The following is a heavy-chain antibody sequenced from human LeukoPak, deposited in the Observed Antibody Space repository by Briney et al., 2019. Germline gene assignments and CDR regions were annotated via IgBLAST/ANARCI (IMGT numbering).Heavy chain of an antibody. Sequence: ASVKVSCKVSGYTLTELAMHWVRQAPGKGLEWMGGFDPEDGETIYAQKFQGRVTMSEGTSTHTAYMELSSLRSEDTAVYYCATDTYSGSYCWFDPWGPGTLVSVSS. V-gene: IGHV1-24*01. CDR1: GYTLTELA. CDR3: ATDTYSGSYCWFDP. CDR2: FDPEDGET. D-gene: IGHD1-26*01. J-gene: IGHJ5*02.